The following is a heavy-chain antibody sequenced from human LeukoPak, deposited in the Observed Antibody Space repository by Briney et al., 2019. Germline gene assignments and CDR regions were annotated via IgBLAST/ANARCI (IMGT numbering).Heavy chain of an antibody. J-gene: IGHJ4*02. Sequence: GVSLTLSCAASVFTFDEYGMSWLRQSPGKGLECVSGNKWYGGSTGYAASVKGRFTISRDNAKNSLYLQMNSLRAEDTALYYCARDNNYYGSSGSGLDYWGQGTLVTVSS. D-gene: IGHD3-22*01. CDR3: ARDNNYYGSSGSGLDY. CDR1: VFTFDEYG. V-gene: IGHV3-20*04. CDR2: NKWYGGST.